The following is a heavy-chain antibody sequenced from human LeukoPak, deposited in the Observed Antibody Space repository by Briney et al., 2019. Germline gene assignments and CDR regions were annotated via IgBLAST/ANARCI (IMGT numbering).Heavy chain of an antibody. D-gene: IGHD4-23*01. J-gene: IGHJ5*02. V-gene: IGHV4-39*01. CDR3: ARHWNIAYLRWHNWFDP. CDR2: INHSGST. Sequence: PSETLSLTCTVSGGSISSSPYYWGWIRQPPGKGLEWIGEINHSGSTNYNPSLKSRVTISVDTSKNQFSLKLSSVTAADTAVYYCARHWNIAYLRWHNWFDPWGQGTLVTVSS. CDR1: GGSISSSPYY.